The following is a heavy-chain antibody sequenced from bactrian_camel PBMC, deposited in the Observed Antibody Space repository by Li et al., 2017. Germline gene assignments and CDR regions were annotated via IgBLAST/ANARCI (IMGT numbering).Heavy chain of an antibody. V-gene: IGHV3S25*01. J-gene: IGHJ6*01. CDR2: SNGNGGST. D-gene: IGHD5*01. Sequence: GGSLRLSCAASGFTFGSCIMTWVRQAPGKGLEWISTSNGNGGSTYYADSAKGRFTISRDNAKNTLYLQLNSLKPDDAAMYYCVKGQSELWDFGYWGQGTQVTVS. CDR3: VKGQSELWDFGY. CDR1: GFTFGSCI.